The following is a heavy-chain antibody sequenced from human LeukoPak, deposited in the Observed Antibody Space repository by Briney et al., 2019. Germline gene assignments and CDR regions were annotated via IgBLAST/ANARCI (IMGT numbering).Heavy chain of an antibody. V-gene: IGHV3-7*03. J-gene: IGHJ4*02. D-gene: IGHD3-22*01. CDR2: IKQDGSEK. CDR3: AKDGGGYDTSGYYYGDY. Sequence: SGGSLRLSCAASGFTVSSNYMSWVRQAPGKGLEWVANIKQDGSEKYYVDSVKGRFTISRDNAKNSLYLQMNSLRAEDTAVYYCAKDGGGYDTSGYYYGDYWGQGTLVTVSS. CDR1: GFTVSSNY.